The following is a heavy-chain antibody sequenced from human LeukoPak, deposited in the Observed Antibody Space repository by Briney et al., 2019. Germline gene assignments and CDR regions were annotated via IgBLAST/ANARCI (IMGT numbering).Heavy chain of an antibody. CDR3: VRGATAVTRHLDY. V-gene: IGHV3-48*01. D-gene: IGHD4-23*01. J-gene: IGHJ4*02. CDR2: ISETSSFM. Sequence: GGSLRLSCAASGFTFSSYSMNWVRQAPGKGLEWISYISETSSFMYYADSVKGRFTISRDNAKNSLYLQMNSLRPEDTAVYYCVRGATAVTRHLDYWGQGTLVTVSS. CDR1: GFTFSSYS.